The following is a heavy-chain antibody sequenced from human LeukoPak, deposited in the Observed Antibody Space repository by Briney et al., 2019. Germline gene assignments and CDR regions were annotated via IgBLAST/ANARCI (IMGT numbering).Heavy chain of an antibody. J-gene: IGHJ4*02. CDR1: GGSISSGYY. Sequence: SETLSLTCAVSGGSISSGYYWGWIRQPPGKGLEWIGSIYHSGSTYYNPSLKSRVTISVDTSKNQFSLKLSSVTAADTAVYYCARDKGYSSPFDYWGQGTLVTVSS. V-gene: IGHV4-38-2*02. D-gene: IGHD6-19*01. CDR3: ARDKGYSSPFDY. CDR2: IYHSGST.